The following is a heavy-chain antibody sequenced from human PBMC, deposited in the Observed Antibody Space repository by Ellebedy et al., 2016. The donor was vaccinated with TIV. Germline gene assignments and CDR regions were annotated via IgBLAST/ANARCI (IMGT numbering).Heavy chain of an antibody. J-gene: IGHJ3*02. CDR3: ARAGRCSTTSCYDAFEI. V-gene: IGHV3-30*03. CDR2: MAKDGSFR. CDR1: GFTFSSSW. Sequence: GGSLRLXCAASGFTFSSSWMSWLRQAPGKGLEWVAVMAKDGSFRYYADSVKGRFTISRDSSKNTLYLQMGSLRTEDMAVYYCARAGRCSTTSCYDAFEIWGQGTMVTISS. D-gene: IGHD2-2*01.